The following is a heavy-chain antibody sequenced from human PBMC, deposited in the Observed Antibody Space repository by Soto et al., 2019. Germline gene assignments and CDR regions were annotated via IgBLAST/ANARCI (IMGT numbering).Heavy chain of an antibody. CDR1: GFTFSSYW. CDR3: ASSITGYSYADS. Sequence: EVQLVESGGGLVQPGGSLRLSCAASGFTFSSYWMHWVRQAPGKGLVWVSRINSDGSSTVYVDSVKGRFTISRDNAKNTLYLQMNSLRAEDTAVYYCASSITGYSYADSWGQGTLVTVSS. D-gene: IGHD5-18*01. CDR2: INSDGSST. J-gene: IGHJ4*02. V-gene: IGHV3-74*01.